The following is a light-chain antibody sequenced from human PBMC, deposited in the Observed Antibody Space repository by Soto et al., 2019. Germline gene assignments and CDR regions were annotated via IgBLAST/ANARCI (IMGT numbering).Light chain of an antibody. J-gene: IGKJ2*01. V-gene: IGKV1-33*01. CDR3: QQYDNPPYT. Sequence: DIQMTQSPSSLSPSVGDRVTITCQACQDVSNSLHWDQQKPGKAPKLLIYDAFKLETGVPSTFSGCGSGTDFTFPITSLQLEDIATYYCQQYDNPPYTFGQGTKLEIK. CDR2: DAF. CDR1: QDVSNS.